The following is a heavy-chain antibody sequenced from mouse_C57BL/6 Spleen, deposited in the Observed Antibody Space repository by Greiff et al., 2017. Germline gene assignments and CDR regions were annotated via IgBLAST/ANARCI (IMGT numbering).Heavy chain of an antibody. CDR2: IHPSDSDT. V-gene: IGHV1-74*01. D-gene: IGHD1-1*01. J-gene: IGHJ3*01. Sequence: QVHVKQPGAELVKPGASVKVSCKASGYTFTSYWMHWVKQRPGQGLEWIGRIHPSDSDTNYNQKFKGKATLTVDKSSSTAYMQLSSLTSEDSAVYYCAIRGYGSSYGAYWGQGTLVTVSA. CDR3: AIRGYGSSYGAY. CDR1: GYTFTSYW.